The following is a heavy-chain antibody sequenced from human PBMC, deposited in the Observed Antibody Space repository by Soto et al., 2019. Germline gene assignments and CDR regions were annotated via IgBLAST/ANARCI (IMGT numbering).Heavy chain of an antibody. CDR3: ERHLAVDEPDAFDI. CDR2: IYPGDSDT. D-gene: IGHD6-19*01. CDR1: GYSFTSYW. Sequence: GFLKISCKGSGYSFTSYWIGWVRQMPGKGLEWMGIIYPGDSDTRYSPSFQGQVTISADKSISTAYLQWSSLKASESVVYYCERHLAVDEPDAFDIWGQGTMVTVS. J-gene: IGHJ3*02. V-gene: IGHV5-51*01.